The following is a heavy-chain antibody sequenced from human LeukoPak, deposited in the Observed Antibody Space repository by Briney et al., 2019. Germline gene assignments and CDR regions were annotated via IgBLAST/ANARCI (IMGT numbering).Heavy chain of an antibody. Sequence: SGGSLRLSCAASGFTFSGYAMDWVRQAPGKGLEWVAFISNDGTNKYYADSVKGRFTISRDNSKNTLYLQMNSLRAEDTAVYYCGRDQGGSIGWYGDYWGQGTLVTVSS. CDR1: GFTFSGYA. CDR2: ISNDGTNK. CDR3: GRDQGGSIGWYGDY. D-gene: IGHD6-19*01. V-gene: IGHV3-30*04. J-gene: IGHJ4*02.